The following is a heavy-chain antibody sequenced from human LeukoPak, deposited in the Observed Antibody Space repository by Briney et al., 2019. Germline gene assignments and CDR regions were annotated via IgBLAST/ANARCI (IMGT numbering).Heavy chain of an antibody. V-gene: IGHV1-24*01. D-gene: IGHD2-2*01. Sequence: VASVKVSCKVSGYTLTELSMHWVRQAPGKGLEWMGGFDPEDGETIYAQKFQGRVTMTEDTSTDTAYMELSSLRSEDTAVYYCETAPRFCSNTSCYDPQFDYWGQGPLVTVSS. J-gene: IGHJ4*02. CDR3: ETAPRFCSNTSCYDPQFDY. CDR2: FDPEDGET. CDR1: GYTLTELS.